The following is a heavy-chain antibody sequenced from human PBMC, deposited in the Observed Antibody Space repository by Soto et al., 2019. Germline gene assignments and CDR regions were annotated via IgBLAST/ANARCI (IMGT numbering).Heavy chain of an antibody. CDR1: GFTFSSYS. V-gene: IGHV3-21*01. Sequence: EVQLVESGGGLVKPGGSLRLSCAASGFTFSSYSMKWVRQAPGKGLEWVSSISSSSSYIYYADSVKGRFTISRDNAKNSQDVQMNSLRAEDTDVYYCAREERKLGIAAAVCGGGYYGMDVWGQGTTVTVYS. CDR3: AREERKLGIAAAVCGGGYYGMDV. CDR2: ISSSSSYI. J-gene: IGHJ6*02. D-gene: IGHD6-25*01.